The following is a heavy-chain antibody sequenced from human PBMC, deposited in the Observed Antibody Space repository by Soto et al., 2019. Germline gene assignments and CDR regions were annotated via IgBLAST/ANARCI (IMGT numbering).Heavy chain of an antibody. CDR3: ARSLTTVVRRGAFDI. Sequence: QVQLQESGPGLVKPSQTLSLTCTVSGGSISSGGYYWSWIRQHPGKGLEWIGYIYYSGSTYYNPSPKRRSTTSVDTPKNQFSLKLIAVTAADTAVYYCARSLTTVVRRGAFDIWGQGTSVTVSS. CDR2: IYYSGST. J-gene: IGHJ3*02. V-gene: IGHV4-31*03. D-gene: IGHD4-17*01. CDR1: GGSISSGGYY.